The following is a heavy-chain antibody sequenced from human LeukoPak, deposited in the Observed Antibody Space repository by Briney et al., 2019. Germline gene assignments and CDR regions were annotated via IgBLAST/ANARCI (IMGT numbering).Heavy chain of an antibody. CDR3: ARAIGRDNWFDP. J-gene: IGHJ5*02. Sequence: SETLSLTCAVSGDSISSGYYWDWIRQPPGKGLEWIGSIYHSGSTYYNPSLKSRVTISVDMTKNQFSLKLSSVTAADTAVYYCARAIGRDNWFDPWGQGTLVTVSS. CDR2: IYHSGST. V-gene: IGHV4-38-2*01. D-gene: IGHD1-26*01. CDR1: GDSISSGYY.